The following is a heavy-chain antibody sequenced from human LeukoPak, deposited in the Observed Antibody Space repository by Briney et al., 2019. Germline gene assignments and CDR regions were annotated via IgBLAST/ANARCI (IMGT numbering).Heavy chain of an antibody. D-gene: IGHD2-2*01. Sequence: SETPSLTCTVSGGSLCSMSYYWGSIRQPPGEGLEWVGSVYYSGSTYYNPSLKSRVTISVDTYKNQFSLKLSSVTAADTAVYYCARQGYCSSTSCQSDYYMDVWGEGTTVTVSS. V-gene: IGHV4-39*01. J-gene: IGHJ6*03. CDR2: VYYSGST. CDR1: GGSLCSMSYY. CDR3: ARQGYCSSTSCQSDYYMDV.